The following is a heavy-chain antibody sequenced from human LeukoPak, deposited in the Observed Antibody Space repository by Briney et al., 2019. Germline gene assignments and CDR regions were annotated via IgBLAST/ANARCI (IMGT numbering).Heavy chain of an antibody. CDR1: GFNFQYAW. Sequence: GGSLRLSCAGSGFNFQYAWMTWVRQAPGKRLEWVGRIKSKRDGGTTEYAASVKGRFTISRDDTKSIAYLQMNSLRTADTAVYYCSRDRYSVTWSETFDYWGQGTQVTVSS. J-gene: IGHJ4*02. D-gene: IGHD6-13*01. CDR2: IKSKRDGGTT. V-gene: IGHV3-15*01. CDR3: SRDRYSVTWSETFDY.